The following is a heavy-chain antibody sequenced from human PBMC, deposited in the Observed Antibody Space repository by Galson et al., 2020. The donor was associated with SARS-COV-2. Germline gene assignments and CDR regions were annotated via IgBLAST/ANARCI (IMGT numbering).Heavy chain of an antibody. CDR1: GGSFSGYY. CDR2: INHSGST. D-gene: IGHD4-4*01. J-gene: IGHJ6*02. Sequence: SQTLSLTCAVYGGSFSGYYWSWIRHPPGKGLEWIGEINHSGSTNYNPSRKRRVTISVDTSKNHFSLKLRSVTAADTAVYYCASPAYPGNSPRYGMDVWGQGTTVTVSS. V-gene: IGHV4-34*01. CDR3: ASPAYPGNSPRYGMDV.